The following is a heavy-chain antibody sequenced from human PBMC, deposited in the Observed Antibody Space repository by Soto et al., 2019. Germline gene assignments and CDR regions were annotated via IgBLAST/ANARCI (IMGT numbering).Heavy chain of an antibody. CDR3: ARDRVYTGGSDADY. Sequence: QVHLVQSGAEVKKPGSSVRVSCKTSGYTFSNYAIGWVRQAPGQGLEWMGWINTGSGYTIYAHDRVTMTKDASTYTAYLEVTSLRSDDTAIYYCARDRVYTGGSDADYWGQGTLVTVSS. J-gene: IGHJ4*02. D-gene: IGHD2-8*02. CDR2: INTGSGYT. V-gene: IGHV1-18*01. CDR1: GYTFSNYA.